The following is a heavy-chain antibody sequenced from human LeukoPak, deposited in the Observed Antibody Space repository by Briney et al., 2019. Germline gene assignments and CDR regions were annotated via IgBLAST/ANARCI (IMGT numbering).Heavy chain of an antibody. J-gene: IGHJ6*03. CDR2: INGEMNFK. V-gene: IGHV3-23*01. CDR1: GFTFSNYA. D-gene: IGHD1-14*01. CDR3: ARNEAGYHSYIGV. Sequence: GGSLRLSCAASGFTFSNYAMIWVRQAPGRGLECVSAINGEMNFKYYADSVKGRSTISRDHPKNPLYLRMSNVSPEDPATYSCARNEAGYHSYIGVWGERTTVTVSS.